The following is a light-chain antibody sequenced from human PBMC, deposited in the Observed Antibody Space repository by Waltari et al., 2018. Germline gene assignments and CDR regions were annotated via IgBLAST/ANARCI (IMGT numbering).Light chain of an antibody. J-gene: IGKJ5*01. Sequence: IVLTQSPATLSVSPGESAILSCRASQSVTSNLAWYQQKPGQAPRLLIYDASTRATSIPARFRGSGSGTEFTLTISSLQSEDSATYYCQQYNRWPPITFGQGTRLEIK. CDR1: QSVTSN. V-gene: IGKV3-15*01. CDR3: QQYNRWPPIT. CDR2: DAS.